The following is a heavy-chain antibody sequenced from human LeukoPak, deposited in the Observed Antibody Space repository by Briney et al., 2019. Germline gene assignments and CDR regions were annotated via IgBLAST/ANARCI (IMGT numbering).Heavy chain of an antibody. Sequence: GGSLRLSCAASGFTFSSYAMHWVRQAPGKGLEWVAVISYDGSNKYYADSVKGRFTISRDNSKNTLYLQMNSLRAEDTAVYYCARPSKKAVAGMLYYFDYWGQGTLVTVPS. CDR1: GFTFSSYA. J-gene: IGHJ4*02. V-gene: IGHV3-30*01. CDR3: ARPSKKAVAGMLYYFDY. D-gene: IGHD6-19*01. CDR2: ISYDGSNK.